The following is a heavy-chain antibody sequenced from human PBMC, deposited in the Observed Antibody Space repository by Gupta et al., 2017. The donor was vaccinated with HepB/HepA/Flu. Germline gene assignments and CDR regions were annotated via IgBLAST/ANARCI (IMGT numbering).Heavy chain of an antibody. J-gene: IGHJ6*02. CDR1: GCSVSSNY. CDR3: ARVMVRGGDYNHYYGMDV. V-gene: IGHV3-53*04. CDR2: IYSGGST. D-gene: IGHD3-10*01. Sequence: EVQLVESGGGLVQPGGSLRLSCAASGCSVSSNYMSWVRQAPGKGLEWVSVIYSGGSTYYADSVKGRFTISRQISKNTLYLQMNSLRPEDTAVYYCARVMVRGGDYNHYYGMDVWGQGTTVTVSS.